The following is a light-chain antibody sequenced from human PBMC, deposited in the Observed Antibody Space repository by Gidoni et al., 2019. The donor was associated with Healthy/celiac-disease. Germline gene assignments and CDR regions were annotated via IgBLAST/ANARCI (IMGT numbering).Light chain of an antibody. CDR3: SSYTSSSTRV. CDR2: DVS. V-gene: IGLV2-14*01. J-gene: IGLJ1*01. CDR1: SSDVGGYNY. Sequence: QSALTQPASVSGSPGQSITISCTGTSSDVGGYNYVSWYQQQPGKAPKLMIYDVSNRPSGVSNRFSGPKYGNTASLTITGLQAEEEADYYCSSYTSSSTRVFGTGTKVTVL.